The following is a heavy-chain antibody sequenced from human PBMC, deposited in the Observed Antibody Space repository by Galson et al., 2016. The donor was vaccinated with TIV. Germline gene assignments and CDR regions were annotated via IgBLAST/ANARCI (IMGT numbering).Heavy chain of an antibody. J-gene: IGHJ5*02. Sequence: SVKVSCKASGGAFRNYAINWVRQTPGQGLEWMGGVIPIFRTVKYAQKFQGRVSVTTDESTRTAYMELTSLRFEDTAVYYCVARPSAFVVTSSVNWFDPWGQGTLVTVSS. V-gene: IGHV1-69*05. CDR2: VIPIFRTV. D-gene: IGHD2-15*01. CDR3: VARPSAFVVTSSVNWFDP. CDR1: GGAFRNYA.